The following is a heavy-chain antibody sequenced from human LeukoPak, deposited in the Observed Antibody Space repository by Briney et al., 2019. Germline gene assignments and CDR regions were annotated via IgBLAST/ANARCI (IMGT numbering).Heavy chain of an antibody. V-gene: IGHV3-53*01. J-gene: IGHJ4*02. CDR1: GFTFSGYA. CDR3: VRAGSGWFGGLH. CDR2: IYSSGNT. D-gene: IGHD6-19*01. Sequence: GGSLRLSCAASGFTFSGYAMNWVRQAPGKGLEWVSVIYSSGNTYYADSVKGRFTISRDNSKNTLYLQMNSLRAEDTAVYYCVRAGSGWFGGLHWGQGTLVTVSS.